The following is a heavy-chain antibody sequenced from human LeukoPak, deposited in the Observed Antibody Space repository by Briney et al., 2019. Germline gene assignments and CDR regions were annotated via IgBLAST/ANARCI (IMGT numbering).Heavy chain of an antibody. CDR2: ISAYNGNT. CDR3: ARDWFYSSSWPKYFQH. D-gene: IGHD6-13*01. J-gene: IGHJ1*01. V-gene: IGHV1-18*01. CDR1: GYTFTSYG. Sequence: ASVKVSCNASGYTFTSYGISWVRQAPGQGLEWMGWISAYNGNTNYAQKLQGRVTMTTDTSTSTAYMELRSLRSDDTAVYYCARDWFYSSSWPKYFQHWGQGTLVTVSS.